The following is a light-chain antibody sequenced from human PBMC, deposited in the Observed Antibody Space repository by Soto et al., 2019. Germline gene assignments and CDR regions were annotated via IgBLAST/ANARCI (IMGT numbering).Light chain of an antibody. CDR1: SSDVGGYIY. V-gene: IGLV2-14*01. Sequence: QSVLAQPASVSGSPGQSVTISCTGTSSDVGGYIYVSWYQQHPGKPPKLMIYEVSNRPSGVSDRFSGSKSGTTAFLIISGLQAEDEADYYCSSYTTTSTLVFGTGTKVTVL. CDR3: SSYTTTSTLV. J-gene: IGLJ1*01. CDR2: EVS.